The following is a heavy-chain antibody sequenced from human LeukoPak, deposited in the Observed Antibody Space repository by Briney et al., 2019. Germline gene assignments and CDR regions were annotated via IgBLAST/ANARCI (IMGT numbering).Heavy chain of an antibody. CDR3: SRSDYSSGWYTTYYYMDV. J-gene: IGHJ6*03. CDR2: IIPIYGTA. CDR1: GGTFSSCA. D-gene: IGHD6-19*01. Sequence: ASVKVSCKASGGTFSSCAISWVRQAPGPGLELMGGIIPIYGTANYAQKFQSRVTVTTDESTSTVYMELSSLRSEDTAVYYCSRSDYSSGWYTTYYYMDVWGKGTTVTVSS. V-gene: IGHV1-69*05.